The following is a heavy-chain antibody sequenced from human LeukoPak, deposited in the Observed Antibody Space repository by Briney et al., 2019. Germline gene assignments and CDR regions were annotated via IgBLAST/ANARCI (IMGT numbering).Heavy chain of an antibody. Sequence: GGSLRPSWAASGFTSGIYWMSWVRQPAGEVLGWVANIKQDGRETYHVDSVTGRFTICRDKAKNSLYLQMNSLRAEDTAVCYCARDSGSKRGFGPWGQGTMVTVSS. D-gene: IGHD4-11*01. J-gene: IGHJ5*02. CDR1: GFTSGIYW. CDR3: ARDSGSKRGFGP. V-gene: IGHV3-7*01. CDR2: IKQDGRET.